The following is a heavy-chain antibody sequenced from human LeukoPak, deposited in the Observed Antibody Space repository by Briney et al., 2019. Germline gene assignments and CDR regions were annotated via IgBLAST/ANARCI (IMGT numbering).Heavy chain of an antibody. CDR1: GFTFSSYG. D-gene: IGHD6-6*01. J-gene: IGHJ4*02. V-gene: IGHV3-30*18. CDR2: IAYDGSNK. CDR3: AKEEYSSSPGYFDY. Sequence: GGSLRLSCAASGFTFSSYGMHWVRQAPGKGLEWVAVIAYDGSNKYYADSVKGRFTISRDNSKNTLYLQMNSLRAEDTAVYYCAKEEYSSSPGYFDYWGQGTLVTVSS.